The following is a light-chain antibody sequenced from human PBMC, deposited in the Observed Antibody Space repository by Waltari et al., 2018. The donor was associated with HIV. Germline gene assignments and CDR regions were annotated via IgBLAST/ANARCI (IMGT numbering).Light chain of an antibody. Sequence: DIQMTQSPSSLSASVGDRVTITCRASQSIRSYLNWYQQKPGKAPKLLIYAASSLQSGVPSRFSGSGSGTDFTLTISSLQPEDFATYYCQQSYSTPPRFGQGTKLEIK. CDR3: QQSYSTPPR. CDR2: AAS. CDR1: QSIRSY. V-gene: IGKV1-39*01. J-gene: IGKJ2*03.